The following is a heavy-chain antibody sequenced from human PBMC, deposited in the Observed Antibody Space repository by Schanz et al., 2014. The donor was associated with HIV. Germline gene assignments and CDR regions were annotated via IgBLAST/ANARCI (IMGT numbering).Heavy chain of an antibody. J-gene: IGHJ4*01. V-gene: IGHV4-34*01. CDR1: GGSFRGYY. D-gene: IGHD4-17*01. CDR2: VRHIGGT. Sequence: QVQLQQWGAGLLKPSETLSLTCAVYGGSFRGYYWTWIRQFPGLGLEWIGGVRHIGGTNYNPSLKSRVPMSMDMSKNHFSLNLPSVPAADTAVYFCARGDFGGSSVDYWGHGNMVTVSS. CDR3: ARGDFGGSSVDY.